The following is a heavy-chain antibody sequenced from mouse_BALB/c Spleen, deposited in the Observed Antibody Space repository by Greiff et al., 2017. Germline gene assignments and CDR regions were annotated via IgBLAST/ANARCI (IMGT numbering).Heavy chain of an antibody. CDR1: GFTFSSFG. D-gene: IGHD2-4*01. CDR3: AREGYDYDGGD. V-gene: IGHV5-17*02. Sequence: EVQLVESGGGLVQPGGSRKLSCAASGFTFSSFGMHWVRQAPEKGLEWVAYISSGSSTIYYADTVKGRFTISRDNPKNTLFLQMTSLRSEDTAMYYCAREGYDYDGGDWGQGTTLTVSS. J-gene: IGHJ2*01. CDR2: ISSGSSTI.